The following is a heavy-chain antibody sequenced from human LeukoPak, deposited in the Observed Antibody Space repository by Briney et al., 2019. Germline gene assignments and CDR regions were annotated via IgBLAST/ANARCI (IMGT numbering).Heavy chain of an antibody. J-gene: IGHJ6*02. D-gene: IGHD2-2*01. CDR2: IYYSGST. V-gene: IGHV4-39*01. CDR1: GGSISSSTYY. Sequence: SETLSLTCTVSGGSISSSTYYWGWIRQPPGKGLEWIVTIYYSGSTYYNTSLKSRVTISVDTSKNQFSLKLSSVTAADTAVYYCARQRVDCSSTSCYAFYYYYGMDVWGQGTTVTVSS. CDR3: ARQRVDCSSTSCYAFYYYYGMDV.